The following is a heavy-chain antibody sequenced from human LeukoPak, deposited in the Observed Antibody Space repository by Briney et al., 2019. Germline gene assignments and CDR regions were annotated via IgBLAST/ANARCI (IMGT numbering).Heavy chain of an antibody. CDR3: ARHPSMTTALFDY. V-gene: IGHV4-34*01. Sequence: PSETLSLTCAVYGVSFSGYYWSWIRQPPGKGLEWIGEINHSGSTNYNPSLKSRVTISVDTSKNQFSLKLSSVTAADTAVYYCARHPSMTTALFDYWGQGTLVTVSS. D-gene: IGHD4-17*01. J-gene: IGHJ4*02. CDR2: INHSGST. CDR1: GVSFSGYY.